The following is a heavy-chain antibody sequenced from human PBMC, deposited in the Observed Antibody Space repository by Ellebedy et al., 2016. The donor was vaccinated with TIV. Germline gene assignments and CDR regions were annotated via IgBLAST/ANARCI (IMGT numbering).Heavy chain of an antibody. J-gene: IGHJ4*02. Sequence: GESLKISCAASGFTFSTYWMSWVRQAPGKGPEWVANIKQDGGERYYVDSVKGRFIISRDNAKNSLDLQMNSLIAEDTAVYYCARDKIEGPTHYDYWGQGILVTVSS. CDR2: IKQDGGER. CDR1: GFTFSTYW. CDR3: ARDKIEGPTHYDY. D-gene: IGHD1-26*01. V-gene: IGHV3-7*01.